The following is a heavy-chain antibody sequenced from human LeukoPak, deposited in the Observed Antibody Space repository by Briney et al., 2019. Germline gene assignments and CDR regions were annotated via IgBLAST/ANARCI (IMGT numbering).Heavy chain of an antibody. Sequence: PGGSLRLSCAASGFTFSSCGMHWLRQAPGKGLEWVAFIRYDGSNKYYADSVKGRFTISRDNSKNTLYLQMNSLRAEDTAVYYCAKVPLSGWYRYYFDYWGQGTLVTVSS. V-gene: IGHV3-30*02. CDR2: IRYDGSNK. CDR3: AKVPLSGWYRYYFDY. D-gene: IGHD6-19*01. J-gene: IGHJ4*02. CDR1: GFTFSSCG.